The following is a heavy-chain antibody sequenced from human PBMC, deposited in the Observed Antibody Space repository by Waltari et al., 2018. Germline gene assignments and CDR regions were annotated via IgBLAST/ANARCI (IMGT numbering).Heavy chain of an antibody. V-gene: IGHV5-51*01. D-gene: IGHD4-17*01. CDR3: ARHTDYGGNSGKDYFDY. CDR1: GYSFTSYW. CDR2: IEPGESET. J-gene: IGHJ4*02. Sequence: EVQLVQSGAEVKKPGESLKISCKGSGYSFTSYWIGWVRQIPGKGLAWMGIIEPGESETRYSPSFQGKVTISADKSSSTAYLQWSSLKASDTAMYYCARHTDYGGNSGKDYFDYWGQGTLVTVSS.